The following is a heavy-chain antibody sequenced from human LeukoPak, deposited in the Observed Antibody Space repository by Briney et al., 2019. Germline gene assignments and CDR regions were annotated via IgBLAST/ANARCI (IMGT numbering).Heavy chain of an antibody. CDR3: ARRKIEVAGINFDY. D-gene: IGHD6-19*01. J-gene: IGHJ4*02. CDR2: IYPGDSDT. Sequence: GESLKISCKGSGYSFTSYWIGWVRQMPGKGLEWMGNIYPGDSDTRYSPSFQGQVTISADKSISTAYLQWSTLTASDTAIYYCARRKIEVAGINFDYWGQGTLVTVSS. V-gene: IGHV5-51*01. CDR1: GYSFTSYW.